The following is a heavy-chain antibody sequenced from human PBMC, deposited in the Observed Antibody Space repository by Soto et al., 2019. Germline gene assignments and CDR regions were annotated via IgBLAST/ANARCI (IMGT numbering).Heavy chain of an antibody. J-gene: IGHJ6*02. CDR1: GYTFTSYY. CDR2: INPSGGST. Sequence: QVQLVQSGAEVKKPGASVKVSCKASGYTFTSYYMHWVRQAPGQGLEWMGIINPSGGSTSYAQKSQGRVTMTRDTSTSTVYMELSSLRSEDTAVYYCARDKRAGLLWFGEPRYGMDVWGQGTTVTVSS. V-gene: IGHV1-46*01. CDR3: ARDKRAGLLWFGEPRYGMDV. D-gene: IGHD3-10*01.